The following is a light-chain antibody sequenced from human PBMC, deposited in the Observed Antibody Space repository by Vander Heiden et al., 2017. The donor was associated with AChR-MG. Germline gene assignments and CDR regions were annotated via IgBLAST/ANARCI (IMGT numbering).Light chain of an antibody. CDR2: GAS. J-gene: IGKJ4*01. CDR3: QQYGSS. V-gene: IGKV3-20*01. CDR1: QSVSSSY. Sequence: EIVLTQSPGTLSLSPGERATLSCRASQSVSSSYLAWYQQKPGQAHRLLIYGASSRATGITDRFSGSGSGTDFTLTISRLEPEDFAVYYCQQYGSSFGGGTKVEIK.